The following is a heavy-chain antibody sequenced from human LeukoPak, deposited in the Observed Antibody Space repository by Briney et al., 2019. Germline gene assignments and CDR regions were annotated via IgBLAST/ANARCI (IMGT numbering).Heavy chain of an antibody. Sequence: SVKVSRKASGGTFSSYAISWVRQAPGQGLEWMGRIIPILGIANYAQKFQGRVTITADKSTSTAYMELSSLRSEDTAVYYCARDPRLSSSSDYWGQGTLVTVSS. J-gene: IGHJ4*02. CDR3: ARDPRLSSSSDY. CDR2: IIPILGIA. D-gene: IGHD6-6*01. CDR1: GGTFSSYA. V-gene: IGHV1-69*04.